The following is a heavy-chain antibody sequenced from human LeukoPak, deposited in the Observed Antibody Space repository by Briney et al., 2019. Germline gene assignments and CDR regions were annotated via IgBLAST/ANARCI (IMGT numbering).Heavy chain of an antibody. CDR2: IYTSGST. V-gene: IGHV4-61*02. CDR3: ARDYGYSYGFYYHYMDV. Sequence: SETLSLTCTVSGGSISSGSYYWSWIRQPAGKGLEWIGRIYTSGSTNYNPSLKSRVTISVDTSKNQFSLELSSVTAADTAVYYCARDYGYSYGFYYHYMDVRGKGTTVTVSS. CDR1: GGSISSGSYY. D-gene: IGHD5-18*01. J-gene: IGHJ6*03.